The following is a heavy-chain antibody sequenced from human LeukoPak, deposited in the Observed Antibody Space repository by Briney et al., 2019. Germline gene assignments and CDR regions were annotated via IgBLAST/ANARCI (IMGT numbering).Heavy chain of an antibody. CDR2: IIPMFGSA. CDR3: ARGQYYGSETYWHTKWFDP. J-gene: IGHJ5*02. Sequence: ASVKVSCKASGGTFSNYVISWVRQAPGQGLEWMGGIIPMFGSATYSEKFQGRVTITTDESTSTGYMEMSRLTSEDTAVYYCARGQYYGSETYWHTKWFDPWGQGTPVTVPS. CDR1: GGTFSNYV. D-gene: IGHD3-10*01. V-gene: IGHV1-69*05.